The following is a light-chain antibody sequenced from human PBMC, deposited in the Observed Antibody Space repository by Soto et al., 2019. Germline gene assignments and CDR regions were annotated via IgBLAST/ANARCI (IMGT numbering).Light chain of an antibody. CDR1: NSDIGVYNS. Sequence: QPVLTQPASVSGSPGQSITISCTGSNSDIGVYNSVSWYQQHPGKAPKLLIFGVTNRPSGVSDLLSGSTSGNKDSINISSIMAEDEDDYYCTFYTSVYIVVFGRGKKLTV. V-gene: IGLV2-14*01. CDR2: GVT. J-gene: IGLJ1*01. CDR3: TFYTSVYIVV.